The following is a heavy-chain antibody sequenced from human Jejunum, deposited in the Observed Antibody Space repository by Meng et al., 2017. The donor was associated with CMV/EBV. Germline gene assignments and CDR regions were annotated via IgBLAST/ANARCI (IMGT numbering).Heavy chain of an antibody. J-gene: IGHJ4*02. CDR2: KKQDGSEK. CDR3: ARNARGSGY. CDR1: GFTFSTYW. D-gene: IGHD3-10*01. V-gene: IGHV3-7*01. Sequence: SCAASGFTFSTYWMTWVRQAPGKGLEWVANKKQDGSEKYYVDSVKGRFTISRDNAKNSLFLQMNSLRAEDTAMYYCARNARGSGYWGQGTLVTVSS.